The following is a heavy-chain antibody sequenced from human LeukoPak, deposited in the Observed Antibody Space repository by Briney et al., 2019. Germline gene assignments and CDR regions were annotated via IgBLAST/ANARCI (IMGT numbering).Heavy chain of an antibody. D-gene: IGHD3-3*01. CDR1: GGSISDGLYY. CDR3: ARRPGSYESGHGDDN. V-gene: IGHV4-39*01. CDR2: IYYSGNT. Sequence: PSETLSLICSVCGGSISDGLYYWGWLRQPPGKGLQWIASIYYSGNTYYNPSLRSRVTISRDTSKNQFFLTLTSVTAADTAVYFCARRPGSYESGHGDDNWGQGILVTVSS. J-gene: IGHJ4*02.